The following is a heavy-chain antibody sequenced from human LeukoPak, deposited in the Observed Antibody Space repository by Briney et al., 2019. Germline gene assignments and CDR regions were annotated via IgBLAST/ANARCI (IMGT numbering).Heavy chain of an antibody. Sequence: SETLSLTCTVSGASISRYYWSWIRQPPGKGLEWIGYIYNSGSTNYNPSLKSRVTISVDTSKNQFSLKLSSVTAADTAVYYCASYGGLDAFDIWGQGTMVTVSS. CDR1: GASISRYY. CDR2: IYNSGST. V-gene: IGHV4-59*01. CDR3: ASYGGLDAFDI. D-gene: IGHD4-23*01. J-gene: IGHJ3*02.